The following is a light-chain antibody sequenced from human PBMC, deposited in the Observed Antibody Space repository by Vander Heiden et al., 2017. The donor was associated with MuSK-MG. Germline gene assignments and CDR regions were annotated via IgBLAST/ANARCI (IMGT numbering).Light chain of an antibody. CDR1: QSVGTS. V-gene: IGKV3-15*01. J-gene: IGKJ1*01. CDR2: GAS. CDR3: RQYKAWAWT. Sequence: EKVRTQSPATLSVSPGERATLSCRASQSVGTSLAWYQQKPGQPPRLLIQGASTRAAGFPARFSGSGSDTDFTLTISSLQSDDSAVYYCRQYKAWAWTFGQGTKVEIK.